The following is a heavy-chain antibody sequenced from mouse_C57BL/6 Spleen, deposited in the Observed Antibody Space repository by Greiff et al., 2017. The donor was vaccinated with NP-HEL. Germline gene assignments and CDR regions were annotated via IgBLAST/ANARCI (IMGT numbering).Heavy chain of an antibody. V-gene: IGHV5-9-1*02. CDR2: ISSGGDYI. J-gene: IGHJ4*01. D-gene: IGHD3-2*02. Sequence: EVMLVESGEGLVKPGGSLKLSCAASGFTFSSYAMSWVRQTPEKRLEWVAYISSGGDYIYYADTVKGRFTNSRDNARNTLYLQMSRLKSEDTAMYYCTREGNSGHPYAMDYWGQGTSVTVSS. CDR1: GFTFSSYA. CDR3: TREGNSGHPYAMDY.